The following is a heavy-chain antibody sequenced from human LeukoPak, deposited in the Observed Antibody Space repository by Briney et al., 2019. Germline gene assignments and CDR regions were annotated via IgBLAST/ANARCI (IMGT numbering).Heavy chain of an antibody. Sequence: GGSLRPSCAASGFTFSNYWMNWVRQAPGKGLEWVANIKQDGSEKYYVDSVKGRFTISRDNAQNSLYLQMNSLRAEDTAVYYCARSFSSSPVLYDYWGQGTLVTVSS. J-gene: IGHJ4*02. CDR3: ARSFSSSPVLYDY. D-gene: IGHD6-13*01. V-gene: IGHV3-7*01. CDR1: GFTFSNYW. CDR2: IKQDGSEK.